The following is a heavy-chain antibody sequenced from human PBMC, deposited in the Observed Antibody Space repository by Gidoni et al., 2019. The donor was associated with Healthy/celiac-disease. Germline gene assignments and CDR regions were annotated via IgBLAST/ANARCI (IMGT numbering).Heavy chain of an antibody. CDR2: ISSSSSTI. D-gene: IGHD3-10*01. J-gene: IGHJ4*02. V-gene: IGHV3-48*02. CDR1: GFTFSSYS. CDR3: ARDPGLLWFGELLKQRPNNFDY. Sequence: EVQLVESGGGLVQPGGSLRLSCAASGFTFSSYSMTWVRQAPGKGLEWVSYISSSSSTIYYADSVKGRFTISRDNAKNSLYLQMNSLRDEDTAVYYCARDPGLLWFGELLKQRPNNFDYWGQGTLVTVSS.